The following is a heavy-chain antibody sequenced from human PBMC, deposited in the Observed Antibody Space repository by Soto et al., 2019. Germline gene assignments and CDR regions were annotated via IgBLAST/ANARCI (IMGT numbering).Heavy chain of an antibody. J-gene: IGHJ6*03. D-gene: IGHD6-13*01. V-gene: IGHV1-46*03. CDR2: INPSGGST. Sequence: GASVKVSCKASGYTFTSYYMHWVRQAPGQGLEWMGIINPSGGSTSYAQKFQGGVTMTRDTSTSTVYMELSSLRSEDTAVYYCAREEPIAAAGTVDYYYYYMVVWCKGTTVTVFS. CDR1: GYTFTSYY. CDR3: AREEPIAAAGTVDYYYYYMVV.